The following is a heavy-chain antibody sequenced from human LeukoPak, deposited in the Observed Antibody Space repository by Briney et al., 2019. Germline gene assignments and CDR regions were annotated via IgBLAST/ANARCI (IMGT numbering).Heavy chain of an antibody. J-gene: IGHJ6*03. Sequence: SVTVSCKASGGTFSSFAISWVRQAPGQGLEWMGGIIPIFGTANYVQKFQGRVTITADESKSTAHMELSSLRSEDTTVYYCARASMAAREGYYYYYYMDVWGKGTTVTVSS. CDR1: GGTFSSFA. V-gene: IGHV1-69*13. CDR2: IIPIFGTA. CDR3: ARASMAAREGYYYYYYMDV. D-gene: IGHD6-6*01.